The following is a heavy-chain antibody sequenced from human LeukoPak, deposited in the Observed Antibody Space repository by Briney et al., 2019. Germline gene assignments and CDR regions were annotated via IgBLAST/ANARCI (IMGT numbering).Heavy chain of an antibody. CDR3: ARASPGYSSGWLDY. D-gene: IGHD6-19*01. CDR1: GGSISSYY. J-gene: IGHJ4*02. V-gene: IGHV4-59*01. Sequence: LETLSLTCTVSGGSISSYYWSWIRQPPGKGLEWIGYIYYSGSTNYNPSLKSRVTISVDTSKNQFSLKLSSVTAADTAVYYCARASPGYSSGWLDYWGQGTLVTVSS. CDR2: IYYSGST.